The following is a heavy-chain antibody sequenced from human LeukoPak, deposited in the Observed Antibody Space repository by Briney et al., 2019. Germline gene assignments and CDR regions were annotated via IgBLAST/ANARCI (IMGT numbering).Heavy chain of an antibody. Sequence: VASVKVSCKASGYTFTSYGISWVRQAPGQGLEWMGWVSAYNGNTNYAQKLQGRVTMTTDASTSTAYMELRSLRSDDTAVYYCARVKGDYGDYWGQGTLVTVSS. CDR2: VSAYNGNT. CDR3: ARVKGDYGDY. CDR1: GYTFTSYG. V-gene: IGHV1-18*01. J-gene: IGHJ4*02.